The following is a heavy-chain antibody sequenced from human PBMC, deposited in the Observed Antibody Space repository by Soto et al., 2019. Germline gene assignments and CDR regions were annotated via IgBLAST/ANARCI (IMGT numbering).Heavy chain of an antibody. Sequence: ASVKVSCKASGYTFTSYDINWVRQATGQGLEWMGWMNPNSGNTGYAQKFQGRVTMTRNTSISTAYMELSSLRSEDTAVYYCARAPYYDFWSGYYGPGDYWGQGTLVTVSS. J-gene: IGHJ4*02. CDR1: GYTFTSYD. V-gene: IGHV1-8*01. CDR3: ARAPYYDFWSGYYGPGDY. CDR2: MNPNSGNT. D-gene: IGHD3-3*01.